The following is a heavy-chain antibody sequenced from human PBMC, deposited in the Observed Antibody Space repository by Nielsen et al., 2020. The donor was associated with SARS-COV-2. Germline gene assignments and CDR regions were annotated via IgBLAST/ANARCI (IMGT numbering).Heavy chain of an antibody. D-gene: IGHD6-6*01. CDR2: INAGNGNT. J-gene: IGHJ4*02. CDR1: GYTFTSYA. V-gene: IGHV1-3*01. Sequence: ASVKVSCKASGYTFTSYAMHWVRQAPGQRLEWMGWINAGNGNTKYSQKFQGRVTITRDTSASTAYMELSSLRSEDTAVYYCARALGSYSSSSKEALDYWGQGTLVTVSS. CDR3: ARALGSYSSSSKEALDY.